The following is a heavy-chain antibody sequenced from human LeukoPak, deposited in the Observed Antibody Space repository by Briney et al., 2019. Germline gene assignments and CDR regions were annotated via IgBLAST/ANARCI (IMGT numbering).Heavy chain of an antibody. J-gene: IGHJ4*02. V-gene: IGHV3-15*01. CDR2: IKTKTDGGTT. CDR1: GFTFSNAW. CDR3: TTDPRNNYYFDY. D-gene: IGHD1/OR15-1a*01. Sequence: GGSLRPSCAASGFTFSNAWMSWVRQAPGKGLEWVGRIKTKTDGGTTDYAAPVQGRFPISRDDSKTTLYLQMNSLKTEDTAVYYCTTDPRNNYYFDYWGQGTLVTVSS.